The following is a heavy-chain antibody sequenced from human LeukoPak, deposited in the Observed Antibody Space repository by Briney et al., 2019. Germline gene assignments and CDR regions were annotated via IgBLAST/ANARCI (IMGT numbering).Heavy chain of an antibody. D-gene: IGHD2-2*01. CDR3: AKGMPYYYYMDV. CDR2: ITESGGST. CDR1: GLTFSSYD. V-gene: IGHV3-23*01. Sequence: GGSLRLSCAASGLTFSSYDMSWVRQAPGKGLEWVSAITESGGSTYYADSVKGRFTISRDNSKNTLYLQVNSLRAEDTALNYCAKGMPYYYYMDVWGKGTTVTVSS. J-gene: IGHJ6*03.